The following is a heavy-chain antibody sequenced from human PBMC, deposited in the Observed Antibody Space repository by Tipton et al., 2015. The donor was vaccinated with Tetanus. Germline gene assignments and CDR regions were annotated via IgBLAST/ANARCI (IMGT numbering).Heavy chain of an antibody. CDR1: GFTFSNYG. D-gene: IGHD5-24*01. J-gene: IGHJ4*02. Sequence: SLRLSCAASGFTFSNYGMHWVRQAPGKGLEWVSYISYSSGTIYYADSVQGRFTISRDNAKNSLYLQMNSLRDEDMAVYYCARDSTHRRDGYNDFDYWGQGTLVTVSS. CDR2: ISYSSGTI. V-gene: IGHV3-48*02. CDR3: ARDSTHRRDGYNDFDY.